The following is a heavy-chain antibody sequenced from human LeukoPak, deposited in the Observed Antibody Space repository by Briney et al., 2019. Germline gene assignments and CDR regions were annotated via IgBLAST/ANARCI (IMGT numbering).Heavy chain of an antibody. CDR2: ISGSGGST. D-gene: IGHD3-3*01. CDR1: GFTFSSYA. V-gene: IGHV3-23*01. Sequence: GGSLRLSCAASGFTFSSYAMSWVRQAPGKGLEWVSAISGSGGSTYYADSVKGRFTISRDNSKNTLYLQMNSLRAEDTAVYYCAKDLGGRFLEWLAEFDYWGQGTLVTVSS. CDR3: AKDLGGRFLEWLAEFDY. J-gene: IGHJ4*02.